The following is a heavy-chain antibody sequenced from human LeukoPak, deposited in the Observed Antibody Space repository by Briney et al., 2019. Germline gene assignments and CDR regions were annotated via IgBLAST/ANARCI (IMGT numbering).Heavy chain of an antibody. CDR2: IYYSGST. CDR1: GGSISSYY. CDR3: ARGYSSSWYAEHRFYYYYMDV. D-gene: IGHD6-13*01. Sequence: SETLSLTCTVSGGSISSYYWSWIRQPPGKGLEWIGYIYYSGSTNYNPSLKSRVTISVDTSKNQFSLKLSSVTAADTAVYYCARGYSSSWYAEHRFYYYYMDVWGKGTTVTVSS. J-gene: IGHJ6*03. V-gene: IGHV4-59*01.